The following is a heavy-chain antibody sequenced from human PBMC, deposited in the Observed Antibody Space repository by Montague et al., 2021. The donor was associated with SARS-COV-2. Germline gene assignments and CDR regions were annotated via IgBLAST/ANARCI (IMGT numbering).Heavy chain of an antibody. CDR2: TYYRSKWYN. CDR3: ARDSEYSFDY. J-gene: IGHJ4*02. CDR1: GDSVSSNTVA. V-gene: IGHV6-1*01. Sequence: CAISGDSVSSNTVAWNWFRQSPSKGLEWLGRTYYRSKWYNEYAVSMQSRVTINPDTSKNQFSLHVNSVTPEDTAVYYCARDSEYSFDYWGQGLLVTVSS. D-gene: IGHD6-6*01.